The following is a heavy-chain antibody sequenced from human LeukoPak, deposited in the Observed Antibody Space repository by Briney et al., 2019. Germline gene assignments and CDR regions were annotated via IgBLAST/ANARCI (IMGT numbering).Heavy chain of an antibody. Sequence: GGSLRLSCAASGFTFSSYWMSWARQAPGKGLEWVANIKQDGSEKYYVDSVKGRFTISRDNAKNSLYLQMNSLRAEDTAVYYCARDQIVVVPAAMVYFDYWGQGTLVTVSS. CDR2: IKQDGSEK. J-gene: IGHJ4*02. V-gene: IGHV3-7*04. CDR1: GFTFSSYW. D-gene: IGHD2-2*01. CDR3: ARDQIVVVPAAMVYFDY.